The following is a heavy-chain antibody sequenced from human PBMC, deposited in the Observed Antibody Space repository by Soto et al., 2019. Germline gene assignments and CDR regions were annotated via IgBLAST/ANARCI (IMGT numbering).Heavy chain of an antibody. CDR3: AKDPLNVLLWFGDRYPQPPHYYMDV. Sequence: EVQLLESGGGLVQPGGSLRLSCAASGFTFSSYAMSWVRQAPGKGLEWVSAISGSGGSTYYADSVKGRFTISRDNSKNTLYLQMNSLRAEDTAVYYCAKDPLNVLLWFGDRYPQPPHYYMDVWGKGTTVTVSS. D-gene: IGHD3-10*01. CDR2: ISGSGGST. J-gene: IGHJ6*03. V-gene: IGHV3-23*01. CDR1: GFTFSSYA.